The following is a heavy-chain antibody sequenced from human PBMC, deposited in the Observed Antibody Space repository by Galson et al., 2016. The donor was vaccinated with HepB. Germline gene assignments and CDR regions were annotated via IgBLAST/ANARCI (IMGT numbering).Heavy chain of an antibody. J-gene: IGHJ6*02. CDR3: AHTSSTSPWTLYYYCTLDV. Sequence: PALVKPTQTLTLTCTFSGFSLSTTGVGVGWIRQPPGKALEWLALIYWDDDKRYSPSLKSRLTITKDTSKNQVVLTITNVDPVDTATYYCAHTSSTSPWTLYYYCTLDVWGQGTTVTVSS. CDR1: GFSLSTTGVG. CDR2: IYWDDDK. V-gene: IGHV2-5*02. D-gene: IGHD2-2*01.